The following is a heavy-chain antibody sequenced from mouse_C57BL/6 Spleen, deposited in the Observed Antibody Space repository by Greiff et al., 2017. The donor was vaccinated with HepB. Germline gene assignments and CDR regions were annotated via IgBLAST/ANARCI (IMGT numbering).Heavy chain of an antibody. D-gene: IGHD1-1*01. J-gene: IGHJ1*03. Sequence: EVQGVESGAELVRPGASVKLSCTASGFNIKDDYMHWVKQRPEQGLEWIGWIDPENVDTEYASKFQGKATITADTSSNTAYLQLSSLTSEDTAVYYCTSHYYGSSERYFDVWGTGTTVTVSS. CDR2: IDPENVDT. V-gene: IGHV14-4*01. CDR1: GFNIKDDY. CDR3: TSHYYGSSERYFDV.